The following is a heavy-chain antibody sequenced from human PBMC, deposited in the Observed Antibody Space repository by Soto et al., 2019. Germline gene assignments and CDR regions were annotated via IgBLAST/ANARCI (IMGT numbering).Heavy chain of an antibody. CDR3: ARWGWWGYYDSSGLDY. CDR2: INHSGST. J-gene: IGHJ4*02. V-gene: IGHV4-34*01. Sequence: SETLSLTCAVYGGSFSGYYWSWIRQPPGKGLEWIGEINHSGSTNYNPSLKSRVTISVDTSKNQFSLKLCSVTAADTAVYYCARWGWWGYYDSSGLDYWGQGTLVTVSS. CDR1: GGSFSGYY. D-gene: IGHD3-22*01.